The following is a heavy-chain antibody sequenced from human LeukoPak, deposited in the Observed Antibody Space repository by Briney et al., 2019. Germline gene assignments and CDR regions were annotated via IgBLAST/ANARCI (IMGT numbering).Heavy chain of an antibody. V-gene: IGHV3-53*01. J-gene: IGHJ4*02. CDR1: GFTVSSNS. CDR3: AKGAEITMIVVVIPYYFDY. D-gene: IGHD3-22*01. CDR2: IYSDNT. Sequence: PGGSLRLSCTVSGFTVSSNSMSWVRQAPGKGLEWVSFIYSDNTHYSDSVKGRFTISRDNSKNTLYLQMNSLRAEDTAVYYCAKGAEITMIVVVIPYYFDYWGQGTLVTVSS.